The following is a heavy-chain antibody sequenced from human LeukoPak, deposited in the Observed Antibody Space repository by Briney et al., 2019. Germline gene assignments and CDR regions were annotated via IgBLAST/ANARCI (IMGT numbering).Heavy chain of an antibody. D-gene: IGHD6-13*01. CDR1: GFTFSSYS. Sequence: GGSLRLSCAVSGFTFSSYSMNWVRQAPGKGLEWVSSISSSSSYIYYADSVKGRFTISRDNAKNSLYLQMNSLRAEDTAVYYCASRIAAAGIGLFDYWGQGTLVTVSS. CDR2: ISSSSSYI. V-gene: IGHV3-21*01. CDR3: ASRIAAAGIGLFDY. J-gene: IGHJ4*02.